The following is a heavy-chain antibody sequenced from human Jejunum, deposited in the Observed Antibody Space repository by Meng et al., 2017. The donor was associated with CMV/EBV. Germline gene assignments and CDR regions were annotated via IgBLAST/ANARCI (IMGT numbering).Heavy chain of an antibody. CDR2: ISWDGGDT. V-gene: IGHV3-43*01. CDR1: GFEFEDYT. J-gene: IGHJ3*01. Sequence: ASGFEFEDYTQNWVRQAAGKSLEWGSLISWDGGDTVYADSVRGRFTISRDNSKNSLYLHMSSLRADDTAFYYCATIGGLQAFDFWGQGTMVTVSS. D-gene: IGHD3-16*01. CDR3: ATIGGLQAFDF.